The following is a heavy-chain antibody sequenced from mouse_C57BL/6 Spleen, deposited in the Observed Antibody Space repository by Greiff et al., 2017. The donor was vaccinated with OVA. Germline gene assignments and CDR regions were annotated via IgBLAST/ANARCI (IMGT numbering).Heavy chain of an antibody. Sequence: QVQLQQSGAELVRPGASVTLSCKASGYTFTDYEMHWVKPTPVHGLEWIGAIDPETGGTAYNQKFKGKAILTADKSSSTAYMELRSLTSEDSAVYYCTNYYGSSPYAMDYWGQGTSVTVSS. V-gene: IGHV1-15*01. CDR2: IDPETGGT. D-gene: IGHD1-1*01. CDR3: TNYYGSSPYAMDY. J-gene: IGHJ4*01. CDR1: GYTFTDYE.